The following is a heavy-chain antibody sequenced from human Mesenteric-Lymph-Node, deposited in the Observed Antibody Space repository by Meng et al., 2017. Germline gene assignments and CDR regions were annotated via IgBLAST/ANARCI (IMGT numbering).Heavy chain of an antibody. Sequence: GGSLRLSCAASGFTFSSYAMHWVRQAPGKGLEWVAVISYDGSNKYYADSVKGRFTISRDNSKNTLYLQMNSLRAEDTAVYYCAKGVLDGYKYRAYYYYGMDVWGQGTTVTVSS. CDR1: GFTFSSYA. J-gene: IGHJ6*02. V-gene: IGHV3-30*04. D-gene: IGHD5-24*01. CDR2: ISYDGSNK. CDR3: AKGVLDGYKYRAYYYYGMDV.